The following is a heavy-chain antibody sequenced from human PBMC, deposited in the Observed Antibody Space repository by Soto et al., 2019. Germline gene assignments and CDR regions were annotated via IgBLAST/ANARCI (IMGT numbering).Heavy chain of an antibody. J-gene: IGHJ6*02. D-gene: IGHD2-21*02. V-gene: IGHV4-30-4*01. CDR3: ARGRRVVTASPDYYGMDV. Sequence: QVQLQESGPGLVKPSQTLSLTCTVSGGSISSGDYYWSWIRQPPGKGLEWIGYIYYSGSTYYNPSLKSRVTISVDTSKNQFSLKLNSVTAADTAVYYCARGRRVVTASPDYYGMDVWGQGTTVTVSS. CDR1: GGSISSGDYY. CDR2: IYYSGST.